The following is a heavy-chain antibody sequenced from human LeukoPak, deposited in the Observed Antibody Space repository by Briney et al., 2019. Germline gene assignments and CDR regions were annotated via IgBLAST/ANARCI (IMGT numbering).Heavy chain of an antibody. J-gene: IGHJ6*03. Sequence: ASVKVSCKASGYTFTGYYMHWVRQAPGQGLEWMGWINPNSGGTNYAQKFQGRVTMTRDTSISTAYMELSRLRSDDTAVYYCARGASRGQGLTANYYMDVWGKGTTVTISS. CDR3: ARGASRGQGLTANYYMDV. CDR2: INPNSGGT. D-gene: IGHD3-10*01. V-gene: IGHV1-2*02. CDR1: GYTFTGYY.